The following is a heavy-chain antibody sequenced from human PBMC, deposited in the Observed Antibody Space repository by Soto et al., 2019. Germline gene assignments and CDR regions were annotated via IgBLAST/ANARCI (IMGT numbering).Heavy chain of an antibody. CDR1: GGSISSYY. Sequence: SETLSLTCTVSGGSISSYYWSWIRQPPGKGLEWIGYIYYSGSTNYNPSLKSRVTISVDTSKNQFSLKLSSVTAADTAVYYCARDTGMVNVPYGMDVWGQGTTVTVSS. CDR3: ARDTGMVNVPYGMDV. V-gene: IGHV4-59*01. J-gene: IGHJ6*02. CDR2: IYYSGST. D-gene: IGHD5-18*01.